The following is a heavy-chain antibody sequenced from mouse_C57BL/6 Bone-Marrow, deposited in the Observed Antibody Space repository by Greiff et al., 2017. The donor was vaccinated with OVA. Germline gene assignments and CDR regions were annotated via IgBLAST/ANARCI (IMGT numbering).Heavy chain of an antibody. CDR1: GYTFTSYW. J-gene: IGHJ4*01. Sequence: VQLQQPGAELVMPGASVKLSCKASGYTFTSYWMHWVKQRPGQGLEWIGEIDPSDSYTNYNQKFKGKSILTVDKSSSTAYMQLSSLTSEDSAVYYCATLYHAMDYWGQGTSVTVSA. CDR2: IDPSDSYT. CDR3: ATLYHAMDY. V-gene: IGHV1-69*01.